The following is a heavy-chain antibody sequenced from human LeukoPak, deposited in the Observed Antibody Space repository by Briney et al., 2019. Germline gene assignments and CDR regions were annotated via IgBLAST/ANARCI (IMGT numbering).Heavy chain of an antibody. D-gene: IGHD7-27*01. J-gene: IGHJ3*02. V-gene: IGHV3-21*01. Sequence: PGGSLRLSCAASGFTFSSYSVGSVRQAPGKGLEWVSSISGLSNYIYYADLVKGRFTISRDNAKNSLYLQMNSLRAEDTAVYYCAKTGDPYLHDAFDMWGQGTMVTVSS. CDR3: AKTGDPYLHDAFDM. CDR1: GFTFSSYS. CDR2: ISGLSNYI.